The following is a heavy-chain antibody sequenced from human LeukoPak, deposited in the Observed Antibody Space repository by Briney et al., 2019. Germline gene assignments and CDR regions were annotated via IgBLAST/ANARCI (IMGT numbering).Heavy chain of an antibody. CDR2: IYYSGTT. CDR1: GGSISSDY. Sequence: PSETLSLTCTVSGGSISSDYWSWIRQPPGKGLEWIGYIYYSGTTNYNPSLKSRVTIPVDTSKNQSSLKLTSVTAASTAVYFCARGGKWLQIDYWGQGTLVTVSS. J-gene: IGHJ4*02. CDR3: ARGGKWLQIDY. V-gene: IGHV4-59*01. D-gene: IGHD5-24*01.